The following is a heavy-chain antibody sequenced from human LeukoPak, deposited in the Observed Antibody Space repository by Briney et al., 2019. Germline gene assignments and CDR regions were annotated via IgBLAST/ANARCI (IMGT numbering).Heavy chain of an antibody. CDR3: ARGVDL. Sequence: SETLSLTCGVSSGSLSGYYWRWIRQPPGGGLEWLGEITHSGSPNYNPSLKSRVTISGDTSKKQFSLNLKSVSAADTGVYYCARGVDLWGRGTPVTVSS. J-gene: IGHJ2*01. V-gene: IGHV4-34*01. CDR1: SGSLSGYY. CDR2: ITHSGSP.